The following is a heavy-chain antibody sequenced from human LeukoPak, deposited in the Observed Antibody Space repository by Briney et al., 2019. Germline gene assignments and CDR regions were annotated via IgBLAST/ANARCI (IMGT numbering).Heavy chain of an antibody. CDR1: GGSFIGYY. CDR2: INHSGGA. D-gene: IGHD3-3*01. V-gene: IGHV4-34*01. CDR3: ARVPLRFLEPFDY. Sequence: RPSETLFLTCAVYGGSFIGYYWSWIRQPPGKELEWIGEINHSGGANYNPSLKSRVTISADTSKSQFSLKLGSVTAADTAVYYCARVPLRFLEPFDYWGQGNLVTVSS. J-gene: IGHJ4*02.